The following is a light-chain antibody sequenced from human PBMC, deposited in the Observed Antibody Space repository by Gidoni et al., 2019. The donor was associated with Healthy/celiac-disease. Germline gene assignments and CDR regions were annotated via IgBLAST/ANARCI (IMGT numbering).Light chain of an antibody. Sequence: DIVMPQSPDSLALSLGERATINCKSSQSVLYSSNNKNYLAWYQQKPGQPPKLLIYWASTRESGVPDRFSGSGSGTDFTLTISSLQAEDVAVYYCQQYHSTPYTFGQGTKLEIK. CDR2: WAS. CDR3: QQYHSTPYT. J-gene: IGKJ2*01. CDR1: QSVLYSSNNKNY. V-gene: IGKV4-1*01.